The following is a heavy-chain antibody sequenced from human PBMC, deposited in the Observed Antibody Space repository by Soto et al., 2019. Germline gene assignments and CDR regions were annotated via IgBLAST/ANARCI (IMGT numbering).Heavy chain of an antibody. CDR3: ARDPLRAQQLVRWFDP. Sequence: PGGSLRLSCAASGFTFSSYGMHWVRQAPGKGLEWVAVIWYDGSNKYYADSVKGRFTISRDNSKNTLYLQMNSLRAEDTAVYYCARDPLRAQQLVRWFDPWGQGTRVTVSS. CDR1: GFTFSSYG. CDR2: IWYDGSNK. D-gene: IGHD6-13*01. J-gene: IGHJ5*02. V-gene: IGHV3-33*01.